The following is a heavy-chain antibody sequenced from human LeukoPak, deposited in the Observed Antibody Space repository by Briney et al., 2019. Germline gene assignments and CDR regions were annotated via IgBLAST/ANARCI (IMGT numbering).Heavy chain of an antibody. CDR3: AKDVELFGVVISWFDP. Sequence: GGSLRLSCAASGFIFSSYCTHWVRQPPGKGLEWVAFIRNDGSNKYYTDSVKGRFTISRDNSKNTVYLQMSSLRAEDTAVYYCAKDVELFGVVISWFDPWGQGTLVTVSS. V-gene: IGHV3-30*02. CDR1: GFIFSSYC. J-gene: IGHJ5*02. D-gene: IGHD3-3*01. CDR2: IRNDGSNK.